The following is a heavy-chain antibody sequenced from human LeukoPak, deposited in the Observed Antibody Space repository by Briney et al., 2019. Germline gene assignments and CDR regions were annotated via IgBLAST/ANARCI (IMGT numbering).Heavy chain of an antibody. D-gene: IGHD3-3*01. CDR3: ARAFWSAFDY. J-gene: IGHJ4*02. CDR2: IYHSGST. V-gene: IGHV4-38-2*02. CDR1: GYSISSGYY. Sequence: SETLSPTCTVSGYSISSGYYWGWIRQPPGKGLEWIGSIYHSGSTYYNPSHKSRVTISVDTSKNQFSLKLSSVTAADTAVYYCARAFWSAFDYWGQGTLVTVSS.